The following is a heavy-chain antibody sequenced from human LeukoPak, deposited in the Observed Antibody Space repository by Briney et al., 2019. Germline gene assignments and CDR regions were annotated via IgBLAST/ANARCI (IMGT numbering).Heavy chain of an antibody. Sequence: ASVTVSCKASGYTFTSYYMHWVRQAPGQGLEWMGIINPSGGSTSYAQKFQGRVTMTRDTSTSTVYMELSSLRSEDTAVYYCAREGFHGRELFPTFDYWGQGTLVTVSS. D-gene: IGHD3-10*01. CDR2: INPSGGST. V-gene: IGHV1-46*01. CDR3: AREGFHGRELFPTFDY. J-gene: IGHJ4*02. CDR1: GYTFTSYY.